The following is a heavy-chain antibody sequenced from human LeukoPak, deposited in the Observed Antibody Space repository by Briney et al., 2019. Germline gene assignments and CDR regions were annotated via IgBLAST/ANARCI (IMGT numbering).Heavy chain of an antibody. Sequence: ASVKVSCKASGYTLTEYDVHWVRQAPGKGLEWMGRINPKNGEREYGQRFQGRVTMTRDTSISTVYMELDSLTSDDTAVYYCARGYYDFWNSYSFSRHIYFDPWGQGTPVTVSS. V-gene: IGHV1-2*06. CDR2: INPKNGER. J-gene: IGHJ5*02. D-gene: IGHD3-3*01. CDR3: ARGYYDFWNSYSFSRHIYFDP. CDR1: GYTLTEYD.